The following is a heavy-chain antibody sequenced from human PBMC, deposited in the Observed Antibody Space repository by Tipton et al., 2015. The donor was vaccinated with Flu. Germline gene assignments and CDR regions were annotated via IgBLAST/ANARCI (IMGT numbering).Heavy chain of an antibody. D-gene: IGHD3-10*01. CDR3: ARSVVGSGSQYPVGYYYYGMDV. CDR1: GGSFSGYY. J-gene: IGHJ6*02. Sequence: TLSLTCVVHGGSFSGYYWSWIRRSPGKGLEWTGEIDHSGTTNYSPSLKSRVTISRDTSKIQFSLNMGSVTAADTAVYYCARSVVGSGSQYPVGYYYYGMDVWGQGTTVTVSS. V-gene: IGHV4-34*01. CDR2: IDHSGTT.